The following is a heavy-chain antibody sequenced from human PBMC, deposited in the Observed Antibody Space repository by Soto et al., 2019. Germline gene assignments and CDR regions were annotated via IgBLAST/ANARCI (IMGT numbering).Heavy chain of an antibody. Sequence: EVQLLESGGGLVQPGGSLRLSCAASGFTFSSSAISWVRQAPGKWLVWVSAVSANGQGVYYADSVRGRFTISTDNSKNTVFPHMASLSAEDTAVYYCAKDRHYPRDYFNYWGQGTLVTVSS. J-gene: IGHJ4*02. CDR2: VSANGQGV. D-gene: IGHD3-10*01. V-gene: IGHV3-23*01. CDR1: GFTFSSSA. CDR3: AKDRHYPRDYFNY.